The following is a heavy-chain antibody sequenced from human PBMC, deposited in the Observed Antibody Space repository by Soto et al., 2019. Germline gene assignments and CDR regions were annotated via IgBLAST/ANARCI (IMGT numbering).Heavy chain of an antibody. J-gene: IGHJ3*02. CDR2: IYSDGST. V-gene: IGHV3-53*01. CDR3: AKGGDYCDSSGYYSVGTFDI. Sequence: EVQLVESGGGLIQPGGSLRLSCAASDFTVSGNYMSWVRRSPGKGLECVSIIYSDGSTYYADSVKGRFTISRDSSKNTLYLQMISLRAEDTAVYYCAKGGDYCDSSGYYSVGTFDIWGQGTMVTVSS. CDR1: DFTVSGNY. D-gene: IGHD3-22*01.